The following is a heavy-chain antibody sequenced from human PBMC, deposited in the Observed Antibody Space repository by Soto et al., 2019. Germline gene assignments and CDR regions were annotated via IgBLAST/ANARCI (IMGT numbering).Heavy chain of an antibody. D-gene: IGHD1-26*01. J-gene: IGHJ4*02. Sequence: PSQTLSLTCAISVDSVSSNSAAWNWIRRSPSRGLEWLGRTYYRSKWYNDYAVSVKSRITINPDTSKNQFSLQLNSVTPEDTAVNYCARDGVGATVYFGYLDYWGQGALVTVSS. V-gene: IGHV6-1*01. CDR1: VDSVSSNSAA. CDR3: ARDGVGATVYFGYLDY. CDR2: TYYRSKWYN.